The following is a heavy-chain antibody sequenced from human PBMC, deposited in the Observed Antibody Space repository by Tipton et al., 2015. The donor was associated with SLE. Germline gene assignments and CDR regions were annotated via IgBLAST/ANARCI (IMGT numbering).Heavy chain of an antibody. J-gene: IGHJ6*02. CDR1: GGSISSGGYY. D-gene: IGHD4-17*01. CDR3: ARPLYGDYDYYYGMDV. V-gene: IGHV4-31*03. CDR2: IYYSGST. Sequence: TLSLTCTVSGGSISSGGYYWSWIRQHPGKGLGWIGYIYYSGSTYYNPSLKSRVTISVDTSKNQFSLKLSSVTAADTAVYYCARPLYGDYDYYYGMDVWGQGTTVTVSS.